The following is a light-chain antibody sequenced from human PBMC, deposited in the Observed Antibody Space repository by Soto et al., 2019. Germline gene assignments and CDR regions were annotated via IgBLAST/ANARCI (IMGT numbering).Light chain of an antibody. CDR2: GAS. Sequence: EVVLTQSPGTLSLSPGERATLSCRAGQGVSTRSLAWYQQKPGQAHRLLICGASNRAGYSPDRFSGSGSGTNFTLTINRLEPEDFAVYYCQQYAGSARTFGQGTKVDIK. V-gene: IGKV3-20*01. CDR3: QQYAGSART. CDR1: QGVSTRS. J-gene: IGKJ1*01.